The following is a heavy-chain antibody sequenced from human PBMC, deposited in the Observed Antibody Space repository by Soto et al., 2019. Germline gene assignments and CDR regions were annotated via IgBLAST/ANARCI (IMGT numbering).Heavy chain of an antibody. CDR1: GFTFSSYG. J-gene: IGHJ6*02. CDR3: AKDREKWRYRCYDFDYYGMYV. CDR2: ISYDGSNK. D-gene: IGHD5-12*01. Sequence: QVQLVESGGGVVQPGRSLRLSCAASGFTFSSYGMHWVRQAPGKGLEWVAVISYDGSNKYYADSVKGRFTISRDNSKNTLYVQMNSLRAEDRAVYYCAKDREKWRYRCYDFDYYGMYVWGQGTTVTVSS. V-gene: IGHV3-30*18.